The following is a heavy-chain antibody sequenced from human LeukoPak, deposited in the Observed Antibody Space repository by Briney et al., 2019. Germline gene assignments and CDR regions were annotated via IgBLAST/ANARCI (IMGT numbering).Heavy chain of an antibody. Sequence: ASVKVSCKASGYTFTSYGISWVRQAPGQGLEWMGWISAYNGNTNYAQKLQGRVTMTTDTSTSTAYMELRSLRSDDTAVYYYARTDGWEPRGFFDCWGQGTLVTVSS. D-gene: IGHD1-26*01. CDR1: GYTFTSYG. V-gene: IGHV1-18*01. CDR3: ARTDGWEPRGFFDC. J-gene: IGHJ4*02. CDR2: ISAYNGNT.